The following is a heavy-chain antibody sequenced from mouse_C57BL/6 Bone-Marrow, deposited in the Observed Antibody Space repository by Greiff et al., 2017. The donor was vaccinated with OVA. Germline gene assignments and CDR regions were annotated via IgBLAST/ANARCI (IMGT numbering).Heavy chain of an antibody. V-gene: IGHV3-6*01. CDR3: ARAGHSNPEGYFDV. Sequence: EVKLMESGPGLVKPSQSLSLTCSVTGYSITSGYYWNWIRQFPGNKLEWMGYISYDGSNNYNPSLKNRISITRDTSKNQFFLKLNSVTTEDTATYYCARAGHSNPEGYFDVWGTGTTVTVSS. J-gene: IGHJ1*03. CDR2: ISYDGSN. CDR1: GYSITSGYY. D-gene: IGHD2-5*01.